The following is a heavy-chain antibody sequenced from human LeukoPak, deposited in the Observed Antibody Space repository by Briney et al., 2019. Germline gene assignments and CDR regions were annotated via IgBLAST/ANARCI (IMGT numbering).Heavy chain of an antibody. Sequence: GGSLRLSCAASGFTFSSYDMSWVRQAPGKGLEWVSFIRSDGGSTLYADSVKGRFTISRDNSKNTLYAEMTSLRAEDTAVYYCATLAFGYSSPFDYWGQGTLVTVSS. D-gene: IGHD6-13*01. J-gene: IGHJ4*02. CDR3: ATLAFGYSSPFDY. V-gene: IGHV3-23*01. CDR1: GFTFSSYD. CDR2: IRSDGGST.